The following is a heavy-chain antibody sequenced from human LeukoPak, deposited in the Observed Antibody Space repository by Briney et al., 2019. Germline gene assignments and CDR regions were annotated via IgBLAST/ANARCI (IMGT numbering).Heavy chain of an antibody. V-gene: IGHV1-18*01. CDR3: ATLDSSGYYRTYYFDY. CDR2: ISAYNGNT. Sequence: ASVKVSCKASGYTFTSYGISWVRQAPGQGLEWMGWISAYNGNTNYAQKLQGRVTMTTDTSTSTAYMELRSLRSDDTAVYYCATLDSSGYYRTYYFDYWGQGTLVTVSS. D-gene: IGHD3-22*01. CDR1: GYTFTSYG. J-gene: IGHJ4*02.